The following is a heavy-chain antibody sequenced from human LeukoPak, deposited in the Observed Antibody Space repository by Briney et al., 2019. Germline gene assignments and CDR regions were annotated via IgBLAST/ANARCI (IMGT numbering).Heavy chain of an antibody. V-gene: IGHV1-46*01. D-gene: IGHD2-21*01. CDR1: GYTFTSYY. CDR2: INPSGGST. J-gene: IGHJ4*02. Sequence: GASVNVSCKASGYTFTSYYMHWVRQAPGQGLEWMGIINPSGGSTSYAQRFQGRVTVTRDTSTSTVYMELSSLRSEDTAVYYCARVGGGDKIYWGQGTLVTVSS. CDR3: ARVGGGDKIY.